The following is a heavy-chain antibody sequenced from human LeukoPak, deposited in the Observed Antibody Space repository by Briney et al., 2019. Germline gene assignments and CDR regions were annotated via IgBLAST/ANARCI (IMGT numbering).Heavy chain of an antibody. CDR1: GGSFSGYY. D-gene: IGHD6-13*01. CDR3: ARGAAAAIDY. CDR2: INHSGST. J-gene: IGHJ4*02. V-gene: IGHV4-34*01. Sequence: SETLSLTCAVYGGSFSGYYWSWIRQPPGKGLEWIGEINHSGSTNYNPSLRSRVTISVDTSKNQFSLKLSSVTAADTAVYYCARGAAAAIDYWGRGTLVTVSS.